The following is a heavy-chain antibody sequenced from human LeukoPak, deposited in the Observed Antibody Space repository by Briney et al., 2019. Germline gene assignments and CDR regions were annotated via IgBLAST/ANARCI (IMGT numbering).Heavy chain of an antibody. D-gene: IGHD1-26*01. J-gene: IGHJ4*02. CDR2: ISYDGSNK. CDR3: ARDRWVGATGGDY. Sequence: GGSLRLSCAASGFTFSSYAMHWVRQAPGKGLEWVAVISYDGSNKYYADSVKGRFTISRDNSKNTLYLQMNSLRAEDTAVYYCARDRWVGATGGDYWGQGTLVTVSS. V-gene: IGHV3-30-3*01. CDR1: GFTFSSYA.